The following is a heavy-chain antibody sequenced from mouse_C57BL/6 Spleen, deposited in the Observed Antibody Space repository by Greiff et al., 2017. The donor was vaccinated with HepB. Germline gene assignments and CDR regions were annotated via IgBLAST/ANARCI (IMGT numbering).Heavy chain of an antibody. CDR1: GFNIKDYY. Sequence: EVQLQQSGAELVKPGASVKLSCTASGFNIKDYYMHWVKQRTEQGLEWIGRIDPEDGETKYDPKFQGKATITADTSSNTAYLQLSSLTSEDTAVYYLAAFYGNYDAYWGQGTLVTVSA. V-gene: IGHV14-2*01. J-gene: IGHJ3*01. CDR3: AAFYGNYDAY. CDR2: IDPEDGET. D-gene: IGHD2-10*01.